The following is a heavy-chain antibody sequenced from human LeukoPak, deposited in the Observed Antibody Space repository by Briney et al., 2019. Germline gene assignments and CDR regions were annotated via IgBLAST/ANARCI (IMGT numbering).Heavy chain of an antibody. D-gene: IGHD6-13*01. CDR2: IYPGDSDP. CDR3: VRHGLGSSWFGFDY. CDR1: GYTFTTYW. Sequence: GASLKTSCKGAGYTFTTYWIGWVRQIPRQGPEWIGIIYPGDSDPRYSPSFQGQVPISADTSISTAYLQWRSLKASDSAMYYCVRHGLGSSWFGFDYWGQGTLVTVSS. V-gene: IGHV5-51*01. J-gene: IGHJ4*02.